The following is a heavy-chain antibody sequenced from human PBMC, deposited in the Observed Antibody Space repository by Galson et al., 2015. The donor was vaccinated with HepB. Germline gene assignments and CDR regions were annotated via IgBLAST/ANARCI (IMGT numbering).Heavy chain of an antibody. D-gene: IGHD2/OR15-2a*01. CDR2: IVPFVFKT. Sequence: SVKVSCKASGGTFRSYAVSWVRQAPGQGLEWMGGIVPFVFKTNYAQEFQGRLSVTITADKSTSTAYMELSSLRSDDTAMYYCVETSVVSVLSTWGQGTLVTVSS. J-gene: IGHJ5*02. V-gene: IGHV1-69*10. CDR1: GGTFRSYA. CDR3: VETSVVSVLST.